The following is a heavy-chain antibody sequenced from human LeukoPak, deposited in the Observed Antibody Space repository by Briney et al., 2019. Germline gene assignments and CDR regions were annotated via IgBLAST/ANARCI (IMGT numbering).Heavy chain of an antibody. CDR2: IYHSGRT. CDR3: ARLSNDYGDYEGHY. J-gene: IGHJ4*02. D-gene: IGHD4-17*01. V-gene: IGHV4-38-2*02. Sequence: TASETLSLTCTVSGYSISSGYYWGWIRQPPGKGLEWIGSIYHSGRTYYNSSLQSRVTISVDTSKNQFSLRLSSVTPADTAIYYCARLSNDYGDYEGHYWGQGTLVTVSP. CDR1: GYSISSGYY.